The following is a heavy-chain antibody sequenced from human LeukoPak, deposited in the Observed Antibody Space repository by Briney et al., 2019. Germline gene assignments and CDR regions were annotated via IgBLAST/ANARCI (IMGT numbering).Heavy chain of an antibody. J-gene: IGHJ4*02. V-gene: IGHV3-30*18. CDR3: VKDSAPGYSYGYFDY. CDR2: ISYDGTNK. Sequence: GGSLRLSCAASGFTFRSYGMHWVRQAPGKGLDWVAVISYDGTNKYYADSVKGRFTLSRDNSKNTLYLQMNSLRANDTAVYYCVKDSAPGYSYGYFDYWGQGTLVTVSS. D-gene: IGHD5-18*01. CDR1: GFTFRSYG.